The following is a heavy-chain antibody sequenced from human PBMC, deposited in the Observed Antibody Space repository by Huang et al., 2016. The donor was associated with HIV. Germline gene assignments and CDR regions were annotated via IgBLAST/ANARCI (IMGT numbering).Heavy chain of an antibody. CDR2: MNPNTGNT. CDR1: GYTFTNYD. V-gene: IGHV1-8*02. Sequence: QVHLVQSGAEVKKPGASVKVSCKASGYTFTNYDITWVRQAPGRGLEWMGWMNPNTGNTVFAQSCQGRVTMTRKTSITTAYMELTSLTSEDTAVYYCARSAYGDLDYWGLGTLVIVSS. J-gene: IGHJ4*02. D-gene: IGHD4-17*01. CDR3: ARSAYGDLDY.